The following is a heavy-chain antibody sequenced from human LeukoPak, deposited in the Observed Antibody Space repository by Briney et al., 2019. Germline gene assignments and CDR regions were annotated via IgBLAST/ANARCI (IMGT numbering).Heavy chain of an antibody. D-gene: IGHD3-16*02. Sequence: SETLSLTCTVSGGSLSNYYWSWIRQSPGKGLTWIGYIYQSGTTNYNPSLKSRVTISVDTSKNQLFLRLRSVTAADTAVYYCASRIMITFGGVIAFDYWGQGTLVTVSS. J-gene: IGHJ4*02. CDR3: ASRIMITFGGVIAFDY. CDR1: GGSLSNYY. CDR2: IYQSGTT. V-gene: IGHV4-4*09.